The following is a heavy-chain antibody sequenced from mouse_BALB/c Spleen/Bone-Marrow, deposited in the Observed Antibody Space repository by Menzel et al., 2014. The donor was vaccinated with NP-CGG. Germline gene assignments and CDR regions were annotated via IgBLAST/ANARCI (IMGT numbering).Heavy chain of an antibody. CDR2: LNPGSGGT. J-gene: IGHJ2*01. D-gene: IGHD2-1*01. CDR3: ARRIYYAMGY. Sequence: QVQLKESGAELVRPGTSVKVSCKASGYAFTNYLIEWAKQRPGQGLEWIGVLNPGSGGTNYNEKFKGKATLTADKSSSSAYMQLSSLTSDDSAVYFCARRIYYAMGYWGQGTTLTVSS. V-gene: IGHV1-54*01. CDR1: GYAFTNYL.